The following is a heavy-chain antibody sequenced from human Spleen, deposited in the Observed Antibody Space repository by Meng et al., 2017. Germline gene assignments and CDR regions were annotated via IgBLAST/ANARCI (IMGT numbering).Heavy chain of an antibody. CDR3: TNDRLNH. D-gene: IGHD1-1*01. CDR2: INTDGSTT. J-gene: IGHJ1*01. V-gene: IGHV3-74*01. CDR1: GFPFSGHW. Sequence: LGDCGGGLVPPRGSLRSSCASSGFPFSGHWVHWVRQAPGKGLVWVSRINTDGSTTTYADSVKGRFTISRDNAKNTLYLQMNSLRAEDTAVYYCTNDRLNHWGQGTLVTVSS.